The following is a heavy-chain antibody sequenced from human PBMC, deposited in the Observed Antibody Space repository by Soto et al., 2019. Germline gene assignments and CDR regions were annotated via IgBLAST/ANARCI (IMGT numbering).Heavy chain of an antibody. J-gene: IGHJ6*02. CDR2: ISSNGGST. CDR1: GFTFSSYA. V-gene: IGHV3-23*01. CDR3: AKGSSNGWYSGYYYYGMDV. Sequence: HPGGSLRLSCAASGFTFSSYAMTWVRQAPGKGLEWVSTISSNGGSTNYVNSVKGRFTISRDNAENTLFLQMNNLRAEDTAVYYCAKGSSNGWYSGYYYYGMDVWGQGTTVTVSS. D-gene: IGHD6-19*01.